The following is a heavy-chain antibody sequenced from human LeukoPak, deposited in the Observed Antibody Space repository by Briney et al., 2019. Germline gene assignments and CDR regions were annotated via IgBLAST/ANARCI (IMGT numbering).Heavy chain of an antibody. Sequence: GGSLRLSCVGSKFIVSDNYMSWVRQAPGKGLEWVSVIYSGGSTYYADSVKGRFTISRDNSQNTLYLQMNSLRAEDTAVYYCARGFPHYWGQGTLVTVSS. CDR3: ARGFPHY. V-gene: IGHV3-53*01. CDR1: KFIVSDNY. D-gene: IGHD3-10*01. J-gene: IGHJ4*02. CDR2: IYSGGST.